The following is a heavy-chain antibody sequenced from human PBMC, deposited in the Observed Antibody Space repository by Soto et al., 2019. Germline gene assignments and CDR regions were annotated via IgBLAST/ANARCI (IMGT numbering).Heavy chain of an antibody. CDR3: ARGVVVVAATWDWFDP. V-gene: IGHV1-46*01. J-gene: IGHJ5*02. D-gene: IGHD2-15*01. Sequence: GASVKVSCKASGYTFTSYYMHWVRQAPGQGLEWMGIINPSGGSTSYAQKFQGRVTMTRDTSTSTVYMELSSLRSEDTAVYYCARGVVVVAATWDWFDPWGQGTLVTVPQ. CDR2: INPSGGST. CDR1: GYTFTSYY.